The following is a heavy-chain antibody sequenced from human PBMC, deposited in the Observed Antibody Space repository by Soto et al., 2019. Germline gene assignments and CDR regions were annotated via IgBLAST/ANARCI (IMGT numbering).Heavy chain of an antibody. CDR3: THRRAGLNGV. J-gene: IGHJ1*01. V-gene: IGHV2-5*01. CDR2: IYWNDEK. D-gene: IGHD2-8*01. CDR1: GFSLSTTAVG. Sequence: SGPTLVNPTQTLTLTCTFSGFSLSTTAVGVGWVRQPPGKALEWLALIYWNDEKRYSPSLKNRLSITKDTSKTRVVLTMTNMDPLGTARYYCTHRRAGLNGVWGQGILVTVSS.